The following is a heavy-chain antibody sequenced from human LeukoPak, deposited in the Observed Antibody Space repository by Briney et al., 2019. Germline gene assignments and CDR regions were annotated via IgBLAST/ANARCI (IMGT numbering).Heavy chain of an antibody. J-gene: IGHJ3*02. CDR1: GYTFTSYD. CDR2: MNPNSGNT. V-gene: IGHV1-8*03. CDR3: ARGTSGSYRIDAFDI. Sequence: ASVKVSCKASGYTFTSYDINWVRQATGQGLEWMGWMNPNSGNTGYAQKFQGRVTITRNTSISTAYTELSSLRSEDTAVYYCARGTSGSYRIDAFDIWGQGTMVTVSS. D-gene: IGHD1-26*01.